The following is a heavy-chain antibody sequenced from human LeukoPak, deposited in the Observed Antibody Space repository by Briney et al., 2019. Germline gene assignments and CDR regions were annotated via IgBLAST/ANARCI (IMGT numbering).Heavy chain of an antibody. J-gene: IGHJ4*02. Sequence: SVKVSCKASGGTFSSYAISWVRQAPGQGLEWMGGIIPIFGTANYAQKFQGRVTITADESTSTAYMELSSLRSEDTAVYYCASSPAAIYYFDYWGQGTLVTVSS. CDR1: GGTFSSYA. V-gene: IGHV1-69*13. D-gene: IGHD2-2*02. CDR3: ASSPAAIYYFDY. CDR2: IIPIFGTA.